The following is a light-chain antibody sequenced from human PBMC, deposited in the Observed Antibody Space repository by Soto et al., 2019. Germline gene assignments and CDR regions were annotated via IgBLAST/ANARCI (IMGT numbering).Light chain of an antibody. V-gene: IGKV3-15*01. CDR3: HQYNKWPPIT. J-gene: IGKJ5*01. Sequence: MTQSPAPLSVSPGERVTLSFMASQSVRSNLAWYQQKPGQSPRLLIFGASTRATGIPARFSGSGSGTDFTLTISNLQSEDFAVYYCHQYNKWPPITFGQGTRLAIK. CDR1: QSVRSN. CDR2: GAS.